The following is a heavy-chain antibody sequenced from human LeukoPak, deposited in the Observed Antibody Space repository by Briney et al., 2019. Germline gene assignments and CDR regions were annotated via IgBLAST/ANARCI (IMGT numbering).Heavy chain of an antibody. CDR1: GFTFSSYA. CDR3: AKVHLMYSSGWGIFDY. Sequence: GGSLRLSCAASGFTFSSYAMSWVRQAPGKGLEWVSAISGSGGSTYYADSVKGRFTISRDNSKNTLYLQMNSLRAEDTAVYYCAKVHLMYSSGWGIFDYWGQGTLVTVSS. CDR2: ISGSGGST. V-gene: IGHV3-23*01. D-gene: IGHD6-25*01. J-gene: IGHJ4*02.